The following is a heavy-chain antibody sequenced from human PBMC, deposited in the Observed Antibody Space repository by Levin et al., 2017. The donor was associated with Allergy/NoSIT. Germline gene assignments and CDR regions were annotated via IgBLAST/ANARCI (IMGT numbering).Heavy chain of an antibody. Sequence: GESLKISCAASGFTFSSYWMSWVRQAPGKGLEWVANIKQDGSEKYYVDSVKGRFTISRDNAKNSLYLQMNSLRAEDTAVYYCAREHILRYFDWLPKGGRAFDSWGQGTMVTVSS. J-gene: IGHJ3*02. CDR2: IKQDGSEK. CDR3: AREHILRYFDWLPKGGRAFDS. D-gene: IGHD3-9*01. CDR1: GFTFSSYW. V-gene: IGHV3-7*01.